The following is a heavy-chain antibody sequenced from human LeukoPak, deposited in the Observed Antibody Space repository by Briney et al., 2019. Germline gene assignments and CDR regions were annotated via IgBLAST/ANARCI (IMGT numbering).Heavy chain of an antibody. CDR3: ARAVTKYWPFDS. J-gene: IGHJ4*02. V-gene: IGHV3-53*01. D-gene: IGHD4-17*01. CDR1: GFTVTSNY. CDR2: IYSGGSA. Sequence: EGSLRLSCAASGFTVTSNYISWVRQAPGKGLEWVSVIYSGGSASYADSVKGRFTISRDNFKNTLYLQMNSLRAEDTAVYYCARAVTKYWPFDSWGQGTLVTVSS.